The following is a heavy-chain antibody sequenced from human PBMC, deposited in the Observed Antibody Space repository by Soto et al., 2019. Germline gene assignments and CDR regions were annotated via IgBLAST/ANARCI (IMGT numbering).Heavy chain of an antibody. Sequence: SATLSLTXTISNGSINRGGYYWSWIRQHPGKGLEWVGYMSYSGSTYYSPSLKSRVTISVDTSKTQLSLKLSSVTAADTAIYFCARARVISSRNWFDPWGQGTLVTVSS. V-gene: IGHV4-31*03. J-gene: IGHJ5*02. D-gene: IGHD6-6*01. CDR1: NGSINRGGYY. CDR3: ARARVISSRNWFDP. CDR2: MSYSGST.